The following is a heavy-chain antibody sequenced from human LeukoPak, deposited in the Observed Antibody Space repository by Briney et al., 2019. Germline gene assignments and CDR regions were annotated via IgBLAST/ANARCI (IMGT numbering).Heavy chain of an antibody. J-gene: IGHJ4*02. V-gene: IGHV4-59*01. CDR2: IYYSGST. Sequence: SETLSLTCTVSGGSISSYYWSWIRQLPGKGLGWIGYIYYSGSTNYNPSLKSRVTISVDTSKNQFSLKLSSVTAADTAVYYCARGSMATPLNWGQGTLVTVSS. CDR3: ARGSMATPLN. D-gene: IGHD5-24*01. CDR1: GGSISSYY.